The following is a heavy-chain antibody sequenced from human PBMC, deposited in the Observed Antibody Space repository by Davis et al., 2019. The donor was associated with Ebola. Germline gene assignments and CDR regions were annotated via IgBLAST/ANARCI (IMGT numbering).Heavy chain of an antibody. CDR1: GFTFSGSA. CDR2: IRSKANSYAT. CDR3: TTTILGNCSGGSCTHDDY. D-gene: IGHD2-15*01. J-gene: IGHJ4*02. Sequence: GESPKIPCAASGFTFSGSAMHWVRQASGKGLERVGRIRSKANSYATAYAASVKGRFTISRDDSKNTAYLQMNSLKTEDTAVYYCTTTILGNCSGGSCTHDDYWGQGTLVTVSS. V-gene: IGHV3-73*01.